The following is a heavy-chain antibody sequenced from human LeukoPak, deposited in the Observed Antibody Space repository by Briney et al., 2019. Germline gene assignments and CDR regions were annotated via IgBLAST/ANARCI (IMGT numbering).Heavy chain of an antibody. CDR2: VYSGTN. Sequence: SETLSLTCTVSGASVAGHYWSWIRQSPEKGLEWIGFVYSGTNNYNPSLRSRVTISEDTSKNQFSLKLTSVTAADTAVYYCVKGGQWDLLLAWGQGTLVPVSA. CDR3: VKGGQWDLLLA. CDR1: GASVAGHY. V-gene: IGHV4-59*02. D-gene: IGHD2-2*01. J-gene: IGHJ5*02.